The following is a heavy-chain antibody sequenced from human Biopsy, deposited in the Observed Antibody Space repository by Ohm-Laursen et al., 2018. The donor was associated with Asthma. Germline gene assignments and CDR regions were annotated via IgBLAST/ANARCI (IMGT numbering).Heavy chain of an antibody. V-gene: IGHV3-53*01. Sequence: SLRLSCSAFGFSVSTKYMSWVRQAPGKGLEWVSPIYSGDNTYYADSVKGRFTISRDHSKLYLQMNNLRAEDTAVYHCARISRLGYNSLDYGMDVWGQGTTVTVSS. CDR2: IYSGDNT. CDR3: ARISRLGYNSLDYGMDV. D-gene: IGHD5-24*01. CDR1: GFSVSTKY. J-gene: IGHJ6*02.